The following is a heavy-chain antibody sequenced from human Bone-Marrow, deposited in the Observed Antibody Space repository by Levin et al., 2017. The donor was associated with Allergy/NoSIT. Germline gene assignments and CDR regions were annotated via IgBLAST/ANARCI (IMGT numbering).Heavy chain of an antibody. CDR1: GGFVKYYY. Sequence: GSLRLSCSVSGGFVKYYYWSWIRQSPGKELEWIGYIYGSDGSTKYNPSLKSRVSISVDTSKKQLSLNLNSVTAADTAVYYCARNMAIIAGSYGMDVWGQGTTVTVSS. D-gene: IGHD5-24*01. CDR3: ARNMAIIAGSYGMDV. J-gene: IGHJ6*02. V-gene: IGHV4-59*02. CDR2: IYGSDGST.